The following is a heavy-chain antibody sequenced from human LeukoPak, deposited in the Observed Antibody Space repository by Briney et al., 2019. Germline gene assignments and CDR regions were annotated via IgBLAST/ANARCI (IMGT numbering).Heavy chain of an antibody. CDR3: ARIGHEDYYFDY. CDR2: IYYSGST. CDR1: GGSISTYY. V-gene: IGHV4-59*01. J-gene: IGHJ4*02. Sequence: PSETLSLTCTVSGGSISTYYWTWIRQPPGKGLEWIGYIYYSGSTNYNPSLKSRVTISVDTSKNQFSLKLSSVTAADTAVYYCARIGHEDYYFDYWGQGTLVTVSS.